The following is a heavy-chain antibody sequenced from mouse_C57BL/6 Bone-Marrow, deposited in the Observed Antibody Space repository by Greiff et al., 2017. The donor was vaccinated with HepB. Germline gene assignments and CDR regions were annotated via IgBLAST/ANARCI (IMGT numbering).Heavy chain of an antibody. J-gene: IGHJ2*01. Sequence: EVQLQQSGPGLVKPSQSLSLTCSVTGYSITSGYYWNWIRQFPGNKLEWMGYISYDGSNNYNPSLKNRISITRDTSKNQFFLKLNSVTTEDTATYYCAHSNYDVDYWGQGTTLTVSS. V-gene: IGHV3-6*01. CDR1: GYSITSGYY. D-gene: IGHD2-5*01. CDR2: ISYDGSN. CDR3: AHSNYDVDY.